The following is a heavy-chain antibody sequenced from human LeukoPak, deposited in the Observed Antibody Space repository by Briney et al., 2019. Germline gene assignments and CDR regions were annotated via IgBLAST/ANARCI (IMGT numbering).Heavy chain of an antibody. V-gene: IGHV5-51*01. CDR2: IYPGESDT. J-gene: IGHJ4*02. D-gene: IGHD1-26*01. CDR1: GCLFNSYW. Sequence: PGGALEISCQGSGCLFNSYWMGWVRPVPGKGLEWMGSIYPGESDTKYSPSFQGQFTISADKSLSTASLQWSSLKASDTAMYYCARHSAYAGSYYSDYWGQGTLVTVSS. CDR3: ARHSAYAGSYYSDY.